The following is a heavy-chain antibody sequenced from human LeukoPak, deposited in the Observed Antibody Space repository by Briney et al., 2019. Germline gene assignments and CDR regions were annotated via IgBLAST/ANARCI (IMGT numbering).Heavy chain of an antibody. CDR1: GFTFSSYA. CDR3: AKSPKREVGDPRAFFDY. Sequence: GRSLRLSCAASGFTFSSYAMHWVRQAPGKGLEWVAFIRYDGSNKYYADSVKGRFTISRDNSKNTLYLQMNSLRAEDTAVYYCAKSPKREVGDPRAFFDYWGQGTLVTVSS. D-gene: IGHD3-16*01. V-gene: IGHV3-30*02. J-gene: IGHJ4*02. CDR2: IRYDGSNK.